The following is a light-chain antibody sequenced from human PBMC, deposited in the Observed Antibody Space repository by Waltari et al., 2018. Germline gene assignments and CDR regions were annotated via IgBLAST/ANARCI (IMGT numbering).Light chain of an antibody. V-gene: IGLV1-47*01. CDR1: SSNIGSTF. CDR2: RND. J-gene: IGLJ2*01. CDR3: ATWDGSLSAVV. Sequence: QSVVTQPPSASGTPGQRVTISCSGSSSNIGSTFVYWYQQLPGATPKVLIFRNDRRPAGVPARFSGSKSGTSASLDISGLRSEDEANYYCATWDGSLSAVVFGGGTKLTVL.